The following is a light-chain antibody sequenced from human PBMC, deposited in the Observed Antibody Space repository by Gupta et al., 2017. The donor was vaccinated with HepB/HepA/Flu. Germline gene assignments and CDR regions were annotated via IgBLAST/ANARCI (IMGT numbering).Light chain of an antibody. J-gene: IGKJ2*01. CDR3: RRYNAFLHT. CDR1: QTINES. CDR2: KSS. V-gene: IGKV1-5*03. Sequence: DIQMPQSPSTLSASARDSATLTCRASQTINESLAWYQQKPGRIPKLMIYKSSSVHMGVPFRFSGSGSGTDFTLTISILHPDDFATDYCRRYNAFLHTFGQGTKVDIK.